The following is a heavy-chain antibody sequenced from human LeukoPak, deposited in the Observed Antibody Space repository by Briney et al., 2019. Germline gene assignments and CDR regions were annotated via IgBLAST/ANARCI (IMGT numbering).Heavy chain of an antibody. CDR1: GFTFSDYY. CDR2: INGYGNNI. CDR3: ARELTMVRGVIIIGDAFDI. D-gene: IGHD3-10*01. J-gene: IGHJ3*02. V-gene: IGHV3-11*04. Sequence: GGSLRLSCAASGFTFSDYYMSWVRRAPGKGLEWLANINGYGNNIYYADSVKGRFTISRDNSKNTLYLQMNSLRAEDTAVYYCARELTMVRGVIIIGDAFDIWGQGTMVTVSS.